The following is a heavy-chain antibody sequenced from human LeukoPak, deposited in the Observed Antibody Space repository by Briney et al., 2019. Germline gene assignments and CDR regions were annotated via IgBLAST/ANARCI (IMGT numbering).Heavy chain of an antibody. Sequence: PGGSLRLSCAASGFTFSSYAMSWVRKAPGKGLEWVSAISGSGGSTYYADSVKGRFTISRDNSKNTLYLQMNSLRAEDTAVYYCAKDPLYDYVWGSYVYWGQGTLVTVSS. J-gene: IGHJ4*02. CDR1: GFTFSSYA. CDR2: ISGSGGST. CDR3: AKDPLYDYVWGSYVY. D-gene: IGHD3-16*01. V-gene: IGHV3-23*01.